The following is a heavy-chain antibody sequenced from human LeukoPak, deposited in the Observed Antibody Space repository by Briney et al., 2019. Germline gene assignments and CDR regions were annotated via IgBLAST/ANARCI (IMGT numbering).Heavy chain of an antibody. CDR1: GFTFSSYS. CDR2: ITSSSSTI. CDR3: AGYYYDSSGYYYESAFDI. V-gene: IGHV3-48*01. D-gene: IGHD3-22*01. Sequence: GGSLRLSCAASGFTFSSYSMNWVRQAPGKGLEWLSYITSSSSTIYYADSVKGGLTISRDKAKKSLYVQMNSLRAEDTAAYYCAGYYYDSSGYYYESAFDIWGQGTMVTVSA. J-gene: IGHJ3*02.